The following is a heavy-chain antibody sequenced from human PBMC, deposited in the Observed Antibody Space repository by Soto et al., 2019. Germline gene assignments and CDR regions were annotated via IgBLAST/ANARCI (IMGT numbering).Heavy chain of an antibody. D-gene: IGHD3-10*01. V-gene: IGHV3-33*01. Sequence: GGSLRLSCAASGFTFSSYGMHWVRQAPGKGLEWVAVIWYDGSNKYYADSVKGRFTISRDNSKNTLYLQMNSLRAEDTAVYYCARDVRITMVRGVNNWFDPWGQGTLVTVSS. CDR3: ARDVRITMVRGVNNWFDP. J-gene: IGHJ5*02. CDR2: IWYDGSNK. CDR1: GFTFSSYG.